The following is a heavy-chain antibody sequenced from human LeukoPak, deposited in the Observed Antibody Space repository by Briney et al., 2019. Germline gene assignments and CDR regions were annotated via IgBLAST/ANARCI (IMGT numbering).Heavy chain of an antibody. Sequence: PSETLSLTCTVSGGSISSSSYYWGWIRQPPGKGLEWIGSIYYSGSTYYNPSLKSRVTISVDTSKNQFSLKLSSVTAADTAVYYCARHLRVVPAAIKSEPPRNWFDPWGQGTLVTVSS. CDR1: GGSISSSSYY. V-gene: IGHV4-39*01. CDR2: IYYSGST. CDR3: ARHLRVVPAAIKSEPPRNWFDP. D-gene: IGHD2-2*02. J-gene: IGHJ5*02.